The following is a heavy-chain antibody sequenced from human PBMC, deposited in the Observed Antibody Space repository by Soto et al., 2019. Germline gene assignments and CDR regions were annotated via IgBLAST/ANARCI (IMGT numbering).Heavy chain of an antibody. CDR1: GFTFSSYW. J-gene: IGHJ5*02. V-gene: IGHV3-7*04. CDR2: IKQDGSEK. CDR3: AMDRRQLVVDWFDP. Sequence: EVQLVESGGGLVQPGGSLRLSCAASGFTFSSYWMSWVRPAPGKGLEWVANIKQDGSEKYYVDSVKGRFTISRDNAKNSLYLQMNSLRAEDTAVYYCAMDRRQLVVDWFDPWGQGTLVTVSS. D-gene: IGHD2-8*02.